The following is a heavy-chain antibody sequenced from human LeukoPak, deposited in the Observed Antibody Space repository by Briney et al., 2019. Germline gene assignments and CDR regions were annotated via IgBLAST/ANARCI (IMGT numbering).Heavy chain of an antibody. D-gene: IGHD6-13*01. CDR3: ARSPYSSSWSLHFDY. CDR2: IKQDGSEK. CDR1: GFTFSSYW. V-gene: IGHV3-7*01. J-gene: IGHJ4*02. Sequence: GGSLRLSCAASGFTFSSYWMSWVRQAPGKGLEWVANIKQDGSEKYYVDSVKGRFTISRDNAKNSLYLQMNSLRAEDTAVYYCARSPYSSSWSLHFDYWGQGTLVTVSS.